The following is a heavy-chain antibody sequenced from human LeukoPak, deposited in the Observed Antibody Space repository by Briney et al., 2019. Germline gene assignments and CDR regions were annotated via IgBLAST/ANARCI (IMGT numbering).Heavy chain of an antibody. D-gene: IGHD1-26*01. J-gene: IGHJ4*02. CDR2: ISYDGSSK. CDR3: AREWELVY. V-gene: IGHV3-30-3*01. CDR1: GFTFDNYA. Sequence: GGSLRLSCAASGFTFDNYAMSWVRQAPGKGLEWVAVISYDGSSKYYADSVKGRFTISRDNSKNTLYLQMNSLRAEDTAVYYCAREWELVYWGQGTLVTVSS.